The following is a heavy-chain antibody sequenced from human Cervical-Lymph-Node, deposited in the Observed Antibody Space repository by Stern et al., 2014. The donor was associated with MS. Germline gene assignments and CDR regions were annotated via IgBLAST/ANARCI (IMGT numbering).Heavy chain of an antibody. Sequence: VQLVQSGAAVKKPGESLKISCTGSGYTFTTYWIGLGRQLPGTGLALVGLIYTRDSVTRYSPSFQGHATIFADKSTHTPYLPWSSLKASDTAMYYCASASGYPHWYFDLWGRGTLVTVSS. V-gene: IGHV5-51*01. CDR2: IYTRDSVT. CDR3: ASASGYPHWYFDL. J-gene: IGHJ2*01. D-gene: IGHD3-22*01. CDR1: GYTFTTYW.